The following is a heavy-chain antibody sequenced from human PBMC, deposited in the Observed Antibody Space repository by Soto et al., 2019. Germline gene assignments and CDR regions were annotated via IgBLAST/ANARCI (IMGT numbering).Heavy chain of an antibody. CDR3: ARKHNVGYYPY. V-gene: IGHV4-38-2*01. CDR2: IYHSGTT. D-gene: IGHD3-3*01. Sequence: PSETLSLTCAVSGDSISSGYYWAWIRQPPGKGLEWIASIYHSGTTYYNPSLNSRVTISVDTSKNQFSLRLSSVTAADSSVYYCARKHNVGYYPYCGQGTLVTAS. CDR1: GDSISSGYY. J-gene: IGHJ4*02.